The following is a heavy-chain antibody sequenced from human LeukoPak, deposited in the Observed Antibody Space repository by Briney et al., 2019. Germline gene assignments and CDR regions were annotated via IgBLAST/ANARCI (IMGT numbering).Heavy chain of an antibody. D-gene: IGHD3-16*01. CDR3: TRGAGWLIDD. V-gene: IGHV4-4*02. CDR2: FYNSGRS. Sequence: SGTLSLTCAVSGGSIRSTTWWSWVRQPPGKGLEWIGYFYNSGRSTYNPSLKSRVSISVDTSKNQFSLRLNSVILADTAVYYCTRGAGWLIDDWGQGILVTVSS. CDR1: GGSIRSTTW. J-gene: IGHJ4*02.